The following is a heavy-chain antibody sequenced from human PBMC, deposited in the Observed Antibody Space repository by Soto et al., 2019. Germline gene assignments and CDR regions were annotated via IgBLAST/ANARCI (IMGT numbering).Heavy chain of an antibody. Sequence: GGSLSLSCAASGFTFSKAWMSWVRQAPGKGLEWVGGIKSNTDGGTTDYAAPVIVRFTISRDDSKTTLYLQMNSLKTDDIAVYYCITEEVCSSTSCRLYWGRGTLVTVS. D-gene: IGHD2-2*01. CDR1: GFTFSKAW. J-gene: IGHJ4*02. CDR2: IKSNTDGGTT. V-gene: IGHV3-15*01. CDR3: ITEEVCSSTSCRLY.